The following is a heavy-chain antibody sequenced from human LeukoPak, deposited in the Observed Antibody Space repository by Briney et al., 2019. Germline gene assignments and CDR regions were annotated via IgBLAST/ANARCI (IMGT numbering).Heavy chain of an antibody. V-gene: IGHV3-7*01. J-gene: IGHJ4*02. Sequence: GGSLRLSCAASGFTFSSYWMSWVRQAPGKGLEWVANIKQDGSEKYYVDSVKGRFTISRDNAKNSLYLQMNSLRAEDTAVYYCARPHSSSTSCYNRTAFRGQGTLVTVSS. D-gene: IGHD2-2*02. CDR3: ARPHSSSTSCYNRTAF. CDR1: GFTFSSYW. CDR2: IKQDGSEK.